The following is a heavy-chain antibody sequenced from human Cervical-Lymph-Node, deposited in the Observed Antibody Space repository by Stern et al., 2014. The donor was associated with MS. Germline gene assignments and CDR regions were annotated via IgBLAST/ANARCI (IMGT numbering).Heavy chain of an antibody. V-gene: IGHV3-11*06. CDR3: AREDYGMDV. Sequence: VQLVQSGGGLVKPGGSLRLSCAASGFTFSDYYMSWIRQAPGKGLEWVSYIATISSHTNYADSVKGRFTISRDNAKNSLYLQMNSLRAEDTAVYYCAREDYGMDVWGQGTTVTVSS. CDR1: GFTFSDYY. J-gene: IGHJ6*02. CDR2: IATISSHT.